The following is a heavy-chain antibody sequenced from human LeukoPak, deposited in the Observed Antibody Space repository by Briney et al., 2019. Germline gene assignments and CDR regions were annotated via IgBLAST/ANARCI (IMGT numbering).Heavy chain of an antibody. Sequence: GGSLRLSCAASGFTFSDYYMSWIRQAPGKGLEWVSYISCSGSTIYYADSVKGRFTISRDNAKNSLYLQMNSLRAEDTAVYYCARVSEKAYYDFWSPTGGQYYFDYWGQGTLVTVSS. D-gene: IGHD3-3*01. CDR2: ISCSGSTI. V-gene: IGHV3-11*04. CDR1: GFTFSDYY. CDR3: ARVSEKAYYDFWSPTGGQYYFDY. J-gene: IGHJ4*02.